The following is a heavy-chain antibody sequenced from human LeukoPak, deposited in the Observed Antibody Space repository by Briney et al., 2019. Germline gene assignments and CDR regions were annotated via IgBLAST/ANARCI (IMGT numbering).Heavy chain of an antibody. V-gene: IGHV1-2*02. CDR3: ERQWRGPGVPFDF. CDR2: INPNNGGT. CDR1: GYTFTGDD. D-gene: IGHD6-19*01. J-gene: IGHJ4*02. Sequence: ASVKVSCKASGYTFTGDDINWVRQAPGQGLEWIGWINPNNGGTNYTQKFQGRVTMTRDTSMSSASMELIRLTSDDTAVYYCERQWRGPGVPFDFWGQGTVVTVSS.